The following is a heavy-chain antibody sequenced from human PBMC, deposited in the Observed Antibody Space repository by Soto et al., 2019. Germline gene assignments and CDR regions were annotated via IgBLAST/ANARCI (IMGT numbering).Heavy chain of an antibody. V-gene: IGHV1-69*13. D-gene: IGHD2-21*02. Sequence: SVKVSCKASGGTFSSYAISWVRQAPGQGLEWMGGIIPIFGTANYAQKFQGRVTITADESTSTAYMELSSLRSEDTAVYYCARGTPKDNCGGDCWYLPFDYWGQGTLVTVSS. CDR1: GGTFSSYA. CDR2: IIPIFGTA. J-gene: IGHJ4*02. CDR3: ARGTPKDNCGGDCWYLPFDY.